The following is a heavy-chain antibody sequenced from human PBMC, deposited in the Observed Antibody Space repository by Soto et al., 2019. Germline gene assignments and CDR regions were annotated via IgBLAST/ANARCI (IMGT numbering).Heavy chain of an antibody. CDR1: GGTFSSYA. Sequence: QVQLVQSGAEVKKPGSSVKVSCKASGGTFSSYAISWVRQAPGQGLEWMGGIIPIFGTANYAQKFQGRVTITADESTSTAYMELSSLRSEDTALYYCARTWLRYGDSYWYFDLWGRGTLVTVSS. V-gene: IGHV1-69*12. CDR2: IIPIFGTA. J-gene: IGHJ2*01. CDR3: ARTWLRYGDSYWYFDL. D-gene: IGHD4-17*01.